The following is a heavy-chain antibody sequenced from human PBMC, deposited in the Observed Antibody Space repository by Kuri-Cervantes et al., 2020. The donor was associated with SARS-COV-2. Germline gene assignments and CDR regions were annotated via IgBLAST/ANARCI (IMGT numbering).Heavy chain of an antibody. V-gene: IGHV1-46*01. CDR2: INPSGGST. CDR3: ARAVIDFWSGGRSGFSKSGLDY. CDR1: VYTFTRYG. D-gene: IGHD3-3*01. Sequence: SVQVSCKASVYTFTRYGMSWLRQAPGHGLEWMGVINPSGGSTSYAQKFQGRVTMTRDTSTTTVYMELRSLRSEDTAVYYCARAVIDFWSGGRSGFSKSGLDYWGQGTQVTVSS. J-gene: IGHJ4*02.